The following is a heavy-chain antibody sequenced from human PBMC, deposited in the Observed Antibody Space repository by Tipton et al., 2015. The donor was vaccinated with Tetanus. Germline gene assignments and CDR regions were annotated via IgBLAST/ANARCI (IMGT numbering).Heavy chain of an antibody. CDR2: IHPSGST. D-gene: IGHD2-21*01. CDR3: ARSIAGASVWPFVC. J-gene: IGHJ4*02. CDR1: GGAFSGHY. Sequence: LRLSCAVYGGAFSGHYWTWIRQAPGKGLEWIGEIHPSGSTNYNPSLRGRVTMSVDLTRNHVFLRMTSVTAADTAVYYCARSIAGASVWPFVCWGQGTHVAVSS. V-gene: IGHV4-34*01.